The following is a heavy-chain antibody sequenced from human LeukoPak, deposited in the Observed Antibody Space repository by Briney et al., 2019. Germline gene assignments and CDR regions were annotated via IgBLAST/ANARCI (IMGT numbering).Heavy chain of an antibody. Sequence: GGSLRLSCAASGFTFSTYNINWVRQAPGKGLEWLLYISSSGADIYYADSLRGRFTISRDNANNSLYLQMNSLRDEDTAVYYCARDPGGGFSAFDLWGPGTMVTVSS. J-gene: IGHJ3*01. CDR1: GFTFSTYN. CDR3: ARDPGGGFSAFDL. D-gene: IGHD4-23*01. CDR2: ISSSGADI. V-gene: IGHV3-48*02.